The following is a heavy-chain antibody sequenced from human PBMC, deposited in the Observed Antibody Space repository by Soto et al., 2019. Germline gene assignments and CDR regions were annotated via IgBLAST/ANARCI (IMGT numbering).Heavy chain of an antibody. Sequence: GGSLRLSCAASGFTFSSYGMHWVRQAPGKGLEWVAVISYDGSNKYYADSVKGRFTISRDNSKNTLYLQMNSLRAEDTAVYYCAKDDAFRLVVRGVTELIRSPIDYWGQGTLVTVSS. CDR1: GFTFSSYG. CDR3: AKDDAFRLVVRGVTELIRSPIDY. CDR2: ISYDGSNK. D-gene: IGHD3-10*01. J-gene: IGHJ4*02. V-gene: IGHV3-30*18.